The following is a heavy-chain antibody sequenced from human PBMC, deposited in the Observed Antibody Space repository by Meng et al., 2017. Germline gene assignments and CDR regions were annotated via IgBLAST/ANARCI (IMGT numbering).Heavy chain of an antibody. CDR1: GFTVSSNY. V-gene: IGHV3-66*02. CDR2: IYSGGST. Sequence: VHLVESVGGLVQPGGSLRLSCAASGFTVSSNYMSWVRQAPGKGLEWVSVIYSGGSTYYADSVKGRFTISRDNSKNTLYLQMNSLRAEDTAVYYCARDRYSSGWFDYWGQGTLVTVSS. J-gene: IGHJ4*02. D-gene: IGHD6-19*01. CDR3: ARDRYSSGWFDY.